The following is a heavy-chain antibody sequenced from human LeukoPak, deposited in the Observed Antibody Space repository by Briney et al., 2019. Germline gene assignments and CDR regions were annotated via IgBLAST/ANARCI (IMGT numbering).Heavy chain of an antibody. J-gene: IGHJ5*02. CDR3: ARLHYGGKGNWFDP. V-gene: IGHV4-39*01. D-gene: IGHD4-23*01. CDR2: IYYRGST. Sequence: NPSETLSLTCTVSGGSISSSSNYWGWIRQPPGKGLEWIGTIYYRGSTYYNPSLKSRVTISVDTSKNQFSLKLSSVTAADTAAYYCARLHYGGKGNWFDPWGQGTLVTVSS. CDR1: GGSISSSSNY.